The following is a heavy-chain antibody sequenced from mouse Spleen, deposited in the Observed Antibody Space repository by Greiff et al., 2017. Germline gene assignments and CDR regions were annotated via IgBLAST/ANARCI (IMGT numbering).Heavy chain of an antibody. CDR2: ISSGGGST. D-gene: IGHD3-3*01. J-gene: IGHJ4*01. CDR3: ARRGLNYAMDY. CDR1: GFAFSSYD. V-gene: IGHV5-12-1*01. Sequence: EVHLVESGGGLVKPGGSLKLSCAASGFAFSSYDMSWVRQTPEKRLEWVAYISSGGGSTYYPDTVKGRFTISRDNAKNTLYLQMSSLKSEDTAMYYCARRGLNYAMDYWGQGTSVTVSS.